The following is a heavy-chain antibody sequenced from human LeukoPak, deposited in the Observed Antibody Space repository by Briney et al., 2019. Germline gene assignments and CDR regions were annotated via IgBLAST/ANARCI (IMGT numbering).Heavy chain of an antibody. Sequence: GGSLRLSCAASGFTFSSYSMNWVRQAPGKGLEWVSSISSSSSYMYYADSVKGRFTISRDNAKNSLYLQMNSLRAEDTAVYYCARAPMYYYDSSGYYPYWGQGTLVTVSS. CDR2: ISSSSSYM. D-gene: IGHD3-22*01. CDR1: GFTFSSYS. V-gene: IGHV3-21*01. J-gene: IGHJ4*02. CDR3: ARAPMYYYDSSGYYPY.